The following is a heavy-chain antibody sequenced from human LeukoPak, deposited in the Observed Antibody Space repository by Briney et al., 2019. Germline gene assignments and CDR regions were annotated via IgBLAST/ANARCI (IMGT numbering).Heavy chain of an antibody. CDR2: INSDGSST. CDR1: RVTFSNYW. J-gene: IGHJ3*02. D-gene: IGHD4-17*01. V-gene: IGHV3-74*01. Sequence: PGGSLRLSCAASRVTFSNYWMHWVRQAPGKGLVWVSRINSDGSSTSYADPVRGRFTISRDNAKNTLYLQMNSLRAEDTAVYYCASHGDYDAFDIWGQGTVVTVSS. CDR3: ASHGDYDAFDI.